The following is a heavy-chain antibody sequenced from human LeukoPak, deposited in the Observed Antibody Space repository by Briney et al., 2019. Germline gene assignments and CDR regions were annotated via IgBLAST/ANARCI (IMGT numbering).Heavy chain of an antibody. CDR1: GFTFSSNG. J-gene: IGHJ4*02. Sequence: PGGSLRLSCVASGFTFSSNGMHWVRQAPGKGLEGVTFIQYDGSKKYYADSVKGRFTISRDNSKNTLYLEMNSLRAEGTAVYYCARGGYSGYDWFVVDLDYWGQGTLVTVSS. D-gene: IGHD5-12*01. CDR3: ARGGYSGYDWFVVDLDY. CDR2: IQYDGSKK. V-gene: IGHV3-30*02.